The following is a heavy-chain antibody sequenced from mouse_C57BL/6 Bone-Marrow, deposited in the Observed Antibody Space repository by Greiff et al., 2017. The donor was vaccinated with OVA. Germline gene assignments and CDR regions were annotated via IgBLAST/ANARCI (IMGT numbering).Heavy chain of an antibody. Sequence: EVQLQESGGGLVKPGGSLKLSCAASGFTFSSYTMSWVRQTPEKRLEWVATISGGGGNTYYPDSVKGRFTISRDNAKNTLYLQMSSLRSEDTALYYCARSYDYGYWYFDVWGTGTTVTVSS. J-gene: IGHJ1*03. D-gene: IGHD2-4*01. CDR2: ISGGGGNT. CDR3: ARSYDYGYWYFDV. CDR1: GFTFSSYT. V-gene: IGHV5-9*01.